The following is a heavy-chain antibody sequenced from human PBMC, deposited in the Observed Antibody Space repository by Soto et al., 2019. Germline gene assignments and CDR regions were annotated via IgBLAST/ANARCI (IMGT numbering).Heavy chain of an antibody. J-gene: IGHJ6*02. CDR1: GYIFSNYW. D-gene: IGHD6-13*01. Sequence: GESQKISCKASGYIFSNYWLGWVRQMPGKGLEWMGMIFPGDSDTRYSPSFQGQVTMSAGKSINTAYLQWNDLKASDTAIYYCARVKTGNPGYYAMDVWGQGTTVTVSS. CDR2: IFPGDSDT. V-gene: IGHV5-51*01. CDR3: ARVKTGNPGYYAMDV.